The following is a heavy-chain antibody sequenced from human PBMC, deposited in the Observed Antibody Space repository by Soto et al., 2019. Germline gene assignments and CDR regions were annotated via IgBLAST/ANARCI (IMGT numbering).Heavy chain of an antibody. Sequence: QVQLQQWGAGLLKPSETLSLTCAVYGGSFSGYYWSWIRQPPGKGLEWIGEINHSRSTNYNPSLKSRVTISVDTSKNQFSLKLSSVTAADTAVYYCARDDWRGAARTWDYWGQGTLVTVSS. CDR3: ARDDWRGAARTWDY. J-gene: IGHJ4*02. D-gene: IGHD2-21*01. CDR1: GGSFSGYY. CDR2: INHSRST. V-gene: IGHV4-34*01.